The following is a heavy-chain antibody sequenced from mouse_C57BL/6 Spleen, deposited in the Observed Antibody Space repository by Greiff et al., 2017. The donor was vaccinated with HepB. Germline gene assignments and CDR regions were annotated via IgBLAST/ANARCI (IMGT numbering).Heavy chain of an antibody. CDR1: GFSFNTYA. J-gene: IGHJ1*03. Sequence: EVMLVESGGGLVQPKGSLKLSCAASGFSFNTYAMNWVRQAPGKGLEWVARIRSKSNNYATYYADSVKDRFTISRDDSESMLYLQMNNLKTEDTAMYYCVRQKTGTGWYFDVWGTGTTVTVSS. V-gene: IGHV10-1*01. CDR3: VRQKTGTGWYFDV. CDR2: IRSKSNNYAT. D-gene: IGHD4-1*01.